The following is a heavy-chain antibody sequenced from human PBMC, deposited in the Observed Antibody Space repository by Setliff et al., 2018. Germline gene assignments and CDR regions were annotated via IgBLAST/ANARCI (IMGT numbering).Heavy chain of an antibody. CDR3: AREYYYARSRNFDY. CDR1: GGSFTTYY. V-gene: IGHV4-59*01. Sequence: SETLSLTCTVSGGSFTTYYWSWIRQSPGKGLEWIGYIYYSGGTNYNPSLKSRVSISVDTSKNQFSLRLTSVTAADTAVYYCAREYYYARSRNFDYWGQGTLVTVSS. CDR2: IYYSGGT. J-gene: IGHJ4*02. D-gene: IGHD3-22*01.